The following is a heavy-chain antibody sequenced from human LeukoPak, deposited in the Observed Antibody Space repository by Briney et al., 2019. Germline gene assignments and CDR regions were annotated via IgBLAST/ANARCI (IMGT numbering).Heavy chain of an antibody. CDR2: ISGSGGST. D-gene: IGHD3-10*02. V-gene: IGHV3-23*01. J-gene: IGHJ5*02. Sequence: WVSAISGSGGSTYYADSVKGRFTISRDNSKNTLYLQMNSLRAEDTAVYYCAKVRPPYLLFGYNWFDPWGQGTLVTVSS. CDR3: AKVRPPYLLFGYNWFDP.